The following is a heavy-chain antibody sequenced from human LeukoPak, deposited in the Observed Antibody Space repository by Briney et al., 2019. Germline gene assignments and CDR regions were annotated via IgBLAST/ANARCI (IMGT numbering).Heavy chain of an antibody. CDR2: IWYDGSNE. CDR3: AKDRGWELLNELDY. D-gene: IGHD1-26*01. Sequence: PGRSLRLSCAASGFTFSSYGIHWVRQAPGKGLEWVAVIWYDGSNEYYADSVKGRFTISGDNSKNTLYVQMNSLRAEDTAVYYCAKDRGWELLNELDYWGQGTLVTVSS. CDR1: GFTFSSYG. J-gene: IGHJ4*02. V-gene: IGHV3-33*06.